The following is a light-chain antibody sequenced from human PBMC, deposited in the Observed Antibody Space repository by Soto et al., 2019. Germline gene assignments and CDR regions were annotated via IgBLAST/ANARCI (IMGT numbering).Light chain of an antibody. CDR2: GAS. J-gene: IGKJ1*01. Sequence: DIVMTQSPATPSVAPGERVTFSCRASQGVSRKLAWYQHKPGQAPRLLISGASTGATGIPARFSGSGSGTEFTLTISRLEPEDSAVYYCQHYYTSYTTFGQGTKVDIK. V-gene: IGKV3-15*01. CDR3: QHYYTSYTT. CDR1: QGVSRK.